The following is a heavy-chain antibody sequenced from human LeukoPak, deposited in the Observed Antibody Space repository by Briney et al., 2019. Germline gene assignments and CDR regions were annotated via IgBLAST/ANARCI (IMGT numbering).Heavy chain of an antibody. CDR1: GFTVSSNY. J-gene: IGHJ6*02. CDR2: IFSGGTT. V-gene: IGHV3-53*01. Sequence: PGGSLRLSCAASGFTVSSNYMSWVRQAQGKGLEWVSVIFSGGTTYYSDSVKGRFTISRDNSKNTLYLQMNSLRAEDTAVYYCAREGNYYDMDVWGQGTTVTVSS. CDR3: AREGNYYDMDV.